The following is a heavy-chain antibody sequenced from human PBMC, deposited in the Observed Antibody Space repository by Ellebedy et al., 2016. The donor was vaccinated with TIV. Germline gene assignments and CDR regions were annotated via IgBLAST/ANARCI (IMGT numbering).Heavy chain of an antibody. D-gene: IGHD5-12*01. Sequence: ASVKVSCKASGYTFTGYYMHWVRQAPGQGLEWMGGIIPIFGTANYAQKFQGRVTITADESTSTVYMELSSLRSEDTAVHYCATVRLATPLGSFDYWGQGTLVTVSS. CDR2: IIPIFGTA. CDR1: GYTFTGYY. J-gene: IGHJ4*02. CDR3: ATVRLATPLGSFDY. V-gene: IGHV1-69*13.